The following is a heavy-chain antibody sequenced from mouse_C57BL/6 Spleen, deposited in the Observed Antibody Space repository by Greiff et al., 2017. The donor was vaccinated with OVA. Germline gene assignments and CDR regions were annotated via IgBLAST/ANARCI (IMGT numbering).Heavy chain of an antibody. CDR2: INYDGSST. V-gene: IGHV5-16*01. CDR1: GFTFSDYY. J-gene: IGHJ3*01. CDR3: ARGGSLAY. Sequence: LVESEGGLVQPGSSMKLSCTASGFTFSDYYMAWVRQVPEKGLEWVANINYDGSSTYYLDSLKSRFIISRDNAKNILYLQMSSLKSEDTATYYCARGGSLAYWGQGTLVTVSA.